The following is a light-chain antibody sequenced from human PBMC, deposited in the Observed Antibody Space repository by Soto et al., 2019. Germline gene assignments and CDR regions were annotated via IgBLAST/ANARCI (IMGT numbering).Light chain of an antibody. J-gene: IGKJ2*01. CDR2: AAS. V-gene: IGKV1-6*01. CDR1: QGIRSD. Sequence: AIPMTQSPSSLSASVGDRVTITCRASQGIRSDLGWYQQKPGKAPKLLIYAASSLQSGVPSRFTGSGSGTDFTLTISSLQPEDFATYYCLQDYSYPRTFGQGTKLEIK. CDR3: LQDYSYPRT.